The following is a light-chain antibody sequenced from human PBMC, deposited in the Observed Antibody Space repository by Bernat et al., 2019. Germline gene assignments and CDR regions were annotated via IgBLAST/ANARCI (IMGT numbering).Light chain of an antibody. J-gene: IGKJ4*01. CDR3: QQSYTTPLT. Sequence: DIQMTQSPSSLSASVGDRVTITCRATQRISTYLNWYQQKPGKAPNLLIYEASSLQSGVPSRFSGSGSGTDFTLTISSLQAEDFATYYCQQSYTTPLTFGGGTK. CDR2: EAS. V-gene: IGKV1-39*01. CDR1: QRISTY.